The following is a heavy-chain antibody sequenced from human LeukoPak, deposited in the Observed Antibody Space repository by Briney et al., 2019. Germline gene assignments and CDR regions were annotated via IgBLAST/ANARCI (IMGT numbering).Heavy chain of an antibody. CDR3: ARDNSVGDSAWWFDP. V-gene: IGHV1-2*02. CDR1: EYTFTGYY. J-gene: IGHJ5*02. CDR2: INPHSGDT. D-gene: IGHD5-12*01. Sequence: ASVKVSCKASEYTFTGYYLHWVRQAPGQGLEWMGWINPHSGDTDYAQKFQGRVTMTRDTSISTAYMEVSSLRSEDTAVYYCARDNSVGDSAWWFDPWGQGTLVTVSS.